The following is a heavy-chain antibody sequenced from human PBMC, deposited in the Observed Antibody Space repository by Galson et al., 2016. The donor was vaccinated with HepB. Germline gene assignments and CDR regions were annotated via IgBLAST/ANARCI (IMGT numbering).Heavy chain of an antibody. D-gene: IGHD2-15*01. Sequence: ETLSLTCTVSGDSVTSGNYYWRWIRQPPGKGLEWIGYVHYSGYTNYNPALKSRVTVSADTSKNQYSLTLSSVTAADTAVYFCASLGYCGGGTCSSTSFSWGQGTLVTVSS. V-gene: IGHV4-61*01. CDR2: VHYSGYT. CDR1: GDSVTSGNYY. CDR3: ASLGYCGGGTCSSTSFS. J-gene: IGHJ5*02.